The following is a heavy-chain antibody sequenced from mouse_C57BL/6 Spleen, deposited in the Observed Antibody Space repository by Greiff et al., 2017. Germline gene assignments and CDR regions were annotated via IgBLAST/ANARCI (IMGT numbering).Heavy chain of an antibody. J-gene: IGHJ4*01. CDR3: ARWAIYYDYDNYAMDC. CDR1: GYSFTGYF. D-gene: IGHD2-4*01. V-gene: IGHV1-20*01. Sequence: EVQLQQSGPELVKPGDSVKISCKASGYSFTGYFMNWVMQSHGKSLEWIGRINPYNGDTFYNQKFKGKATLTVDKSSSTAHMELRSLTSEDSAVYYCARWAIYYDYDNYAMDCWGQGTSVTVSS. CDR2: INPYNGDT.